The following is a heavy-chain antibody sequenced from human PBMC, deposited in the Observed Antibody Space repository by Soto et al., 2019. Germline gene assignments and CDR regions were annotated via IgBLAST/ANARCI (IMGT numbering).Heavy chain of an antibody. CDR1: GYTFTSYG. Sequence: ASVKVSCKASGYTFTSYGISWVRQAPGQGLEWMGWISAYNGSTNYAQKLQGRVTMTTDTSTSTAYMELRSLRSDDTAVYYCARAPLRFLEWADYYYYYYGMDVWGQGTTVTVSS. CDR2: ISAYNGST. CDR3: ARAPLRFLEWADYYYYYYGMDV. J-gene: IGHJ6*02. D-gene: IGHD3-3*01. V-gene: IGHV1-18*01.